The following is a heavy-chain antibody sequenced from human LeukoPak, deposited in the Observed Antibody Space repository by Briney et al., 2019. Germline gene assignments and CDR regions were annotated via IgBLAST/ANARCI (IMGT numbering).Heavy chain of an antibody. CDR3: ARITYYYDSSGYIFDY. J-gene: IGHJ4*02. V-gene: IGHV4-59*08. Sequence: SETLSLTCTVSGGSISSYYWSWIRQPPGKGLGWIGYIYYSGSTNYNPSLKSRVTISVDTSKNQFSLKLSSVTAADTAVYYCARITYYYDSSGYIFDYWGQGTLVTVSS. CDR1: GGSISSYY. D-gene: IGHD3-22*01. CDR2: IYYSGST.